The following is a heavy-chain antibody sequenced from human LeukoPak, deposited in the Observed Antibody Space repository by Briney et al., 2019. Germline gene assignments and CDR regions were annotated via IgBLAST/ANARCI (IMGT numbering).Heavy chain of an antibody. CDR3: ARRVRTTEVDAVSNLNWFDP. CDR2: INPNSGGT. Sequence: GASVKVSCKASGYTFTGYYMHWVRQAPGQGLEWMGWINPNSGGTNYAQKFQGRVTMTRDTSISTAYMELRSLRSDDTAVYFCARRVRTTEVDAVSNLNWFDPWGQGTLVTVSS. V-gene: IGHV1-2*02. CDR1: GYTFTGYY. D-gene: IGHD2-8*01. J-gene: IGHJ5*02.